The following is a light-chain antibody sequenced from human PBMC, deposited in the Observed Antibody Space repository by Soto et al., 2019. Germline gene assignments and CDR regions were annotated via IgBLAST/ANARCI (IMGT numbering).Light chain of an antibody. V-gene: IGLV2-14*01. CDR3: SSYTSSSTLL. CDR1: SSDVGGYNY. CDR2: DVS. J-gene: IGLJ1*01. Sequence: QSVLTQPASVSGSPGQSITISCTGTSSDVGGYNYVSWYQQHPGKAPKLMIYDVSNRPSGVSNRFSGSKSGNTASLTISGPQAEDEADYYCSSYTSSSTLLFGTGTKVTVL.